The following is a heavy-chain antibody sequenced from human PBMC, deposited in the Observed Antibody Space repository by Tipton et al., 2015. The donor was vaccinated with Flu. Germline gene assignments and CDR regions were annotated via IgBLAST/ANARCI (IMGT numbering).Heavy chain of an antibody. V-gene: IGHV3-7*04. CDR2: INQDGSER. CDR1: GFTFRDYW. J-gene: IGHJ4*02. CDR3: TRALDY. Sequence: QLVQSGGDLIQPGGSLRLSCAASGFTFRDYWMDWVRQAPGKGLEWVANINQDGSERHSVDSVKGRFTISRDNAKNSLYLQMNSLRAEDTAVYYCTRALDYWGQRTPGTASS.